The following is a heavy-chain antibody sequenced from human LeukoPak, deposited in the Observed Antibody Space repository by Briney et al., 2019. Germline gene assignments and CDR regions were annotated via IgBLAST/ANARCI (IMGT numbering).Heavy chain of an antibody. J-gene: IGHJ4*02. Sequence: PSETLSLTCAVYGGSFSGYYWSWIRRPPGKGLEWIGEINHSGSTNYNPSLKSRVTISVDTSKNQFSLKLSSVTAADTAVYYCARGRSGRFDYWGQGTLVTVSS. CDR1: GGSFSGYY. D-gene: IGHD1-26*01. V-gene: IGHV4-34*01. CDR2: INHSGST. CDR3: ARGRSGRFDY.